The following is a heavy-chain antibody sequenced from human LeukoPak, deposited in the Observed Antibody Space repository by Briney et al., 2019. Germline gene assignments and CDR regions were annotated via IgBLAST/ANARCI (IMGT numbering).Heavy chain of an antibody. CDR1: GFTVSSNY. V-gene: IGHV3-66*01. Sequence: PGGSLRLSCAASGFTVSSNYMSWVRQAPGKGLEWVSVIYSAGSTYYADSVKGRFTISRDNSKNTLYLQMNSLRAEDTAVYYCATRYCSGGSCYLGYWGQGTLVSVSS. CDR3: ATRYCSGGSCYLGY. J-gene: IGHJ4*02. D-gene: IGHD2-15*01. CDR2: IYSAGST.